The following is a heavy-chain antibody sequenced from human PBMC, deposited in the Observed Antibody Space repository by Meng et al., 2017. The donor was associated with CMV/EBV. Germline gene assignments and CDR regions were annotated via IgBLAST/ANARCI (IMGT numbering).Heavy chain of an antibody. Sequence: ASVKVSCKASGYTFTSYGISWVRQAPGQGLEWMGWISAYNGNTNYAQKLQGRVTMTTDTSTSTAYMELRSLRSYDTAVYYCARQCEWGGGSCYGYYYYGMDVWGQGTTVTVSS. CDR2: ISAYNGNT. J-gene: IGHJ6*02. CDR1: GYTFTSYG. CDR3: ARQCEWGGGSCYGYYYYGMDV. D-gene: IGHD2-15*01. V-gene: IGHV1-18*01.